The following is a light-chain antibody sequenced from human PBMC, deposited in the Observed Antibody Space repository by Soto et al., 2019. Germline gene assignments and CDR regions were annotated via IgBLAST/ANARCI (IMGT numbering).Light chain of an antibody. J-gene: IGKJ1*01. CDR2: DSS. V-gene: IGKV3-20*01. CDR1: QSVSSNF. Sequence: EIVLTQSPATLSLSPGERATLSCRASQSVSSNFLAWYQHKPGQAPRLLIYDSSSRATGIPDRFSGSGSGTDFTLSIIRLEPEDFAVYYCQQYAISTWTFGQGTKVDIX. CDR3: QQYAISTWT.